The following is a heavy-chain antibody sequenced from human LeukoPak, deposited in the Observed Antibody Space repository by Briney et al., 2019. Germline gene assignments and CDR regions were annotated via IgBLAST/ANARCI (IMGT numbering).Heavy chain of an antibody. D-gene: IGHD4-17*01. CDR1: GFTFRMYA. J-gene: IGHJ4*02. CDR2: IRDSGDGT. Sequence: PGGSLRLSRAASGFTFRMYAMSWVRQAPGKGLEWVSGIRDSGDGTYYAQSVKGRFTISRDNSKNTVYLQMNSLRAEDTAVYYCAKGETTVTYFDYWGQGTLVTVSS. CDR3: AKGETTVTYFDY. V-gene: IGHV3-23*01.